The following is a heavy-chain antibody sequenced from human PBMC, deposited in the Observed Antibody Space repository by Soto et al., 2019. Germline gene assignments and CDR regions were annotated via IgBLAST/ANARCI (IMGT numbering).Heavy chain of an antibody. Sequence: SETLSLTCTVSGGSISSDYCSWIRQPPGKGLEWMGYIYYSGSTNYNPSLKSRVTISVDTSKNQFSLKLSSVTAADTAVYYCARFRDYDILTGYYYYGMDVWGQGTTVTVSS. D-gene: IGHD3-9*01. V-gene: IGHV4-59*01. J-gene: IGHJ6*02. CDR2: IYYSGST. CDR1: GGSISSDY. CDR3: ARFRDYDILTGYYYYGMDV.